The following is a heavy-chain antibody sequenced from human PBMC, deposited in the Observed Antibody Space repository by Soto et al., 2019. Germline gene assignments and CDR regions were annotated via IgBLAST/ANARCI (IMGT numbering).Heavy chain of an antibody. CDR1: GGSISGTSFY. D-gene: IGHD6-19*01. J-gene: IGHJ4*02. CDR2: IYHTGRT. V-gene: IGHV4-39*01. Sequence: QLQLQESGPGLVKPSETLSLTCTVSGGSISGTSFYWGWIRQPPGNGLEWIGNIYHTGRTYYNPSLKSRVAISVDTTKNQFALSLSSVTAADSAVYYCETPISQFTSGLFHSDYWGQGKLVTVSS. CDR3: ETPISQFTSGLFHSDY.